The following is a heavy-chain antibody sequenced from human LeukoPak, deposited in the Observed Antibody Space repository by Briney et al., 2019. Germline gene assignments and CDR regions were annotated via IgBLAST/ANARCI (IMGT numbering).Heavy chain of an antibody. Sequence: ASVKVSCKASGYTLTSYYIHSVRQAPAQGLEWMGIINPSGGSTSYAQKFQGRVPITRDTSTSTVYMELRSLRSVYMSVYYCARVLTAHRSEAFDIWGQGTMVTVSS. D-gene: IGHD3-9*01. V-gene: IGHV1-46*01. J-gene: IGHJ3*02. CDR1: GYTLTSYY. CDR2: INPSGGST. CDR3: ARVLTAHRSEAFDI.